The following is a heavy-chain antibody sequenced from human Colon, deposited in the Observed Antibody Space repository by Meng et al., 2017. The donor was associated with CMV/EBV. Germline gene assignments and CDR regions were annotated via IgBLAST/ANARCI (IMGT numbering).Heavy chain of an antibody. Sequence: GESLKISCEASGFNFGNFWMNWVRQAPGKGLEWVSAISGGGSSTYYADSVKGRFTISRDNSNNTLFLQLNSLRADDTALYYCAKASSNFPYYSMDVWGQGTPVTVSS. CDR3: AKASSNFPYYSMDV. CDR2: ISGGGSST. D-gene: IGHD4-11*01. J-gene: IGHJ6*02. CDR1: GFNFGNFW. V-gene: IGHV3-23*01.